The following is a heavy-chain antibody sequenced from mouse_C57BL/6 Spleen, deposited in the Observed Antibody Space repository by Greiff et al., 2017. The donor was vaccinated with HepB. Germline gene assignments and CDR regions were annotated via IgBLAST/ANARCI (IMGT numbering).Heavy chain of an antibody. CDR1: GYTFTSYW. Sequence: QVQLQQPGAELVKPGASVKLSCKASGYTFTSYWMHWVKQRPGRGLEWIGRIDPNSGGTKYNEKFKSKATLTVDKPSSTAYMPSSSLTSEDSAVYYCARGDPYYYGSSYDYYAMDYWGQGTSVTVSS. D-gene: IGHD1-1*01. CDR3: ARGDPYYYGSSYDYYAMDY. CDR2: IDPNSGGT. J-gene: IGHJ4*01. V-gene: IGHV1-72*01.